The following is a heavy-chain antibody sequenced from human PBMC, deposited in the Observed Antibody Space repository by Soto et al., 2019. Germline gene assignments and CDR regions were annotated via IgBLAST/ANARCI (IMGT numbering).Heavy chain of an antibody. V-gene: IGHV1-69*12. Sequence: QVQLVQSGAEVKKPGSSVKVSCKASGGTYSIYAVSWVRQAPGQGLEWMGGIIPIIGTINYAQRFQGRITITGDESTTTAYMEVSSLKTEDTAVYYCAGELGSGYDPGDYWGQGTLVTVSS. CDR1: GGTYSIYA. J-gene: IGHJ4*02. CDR3: AGELGSGYDPGDY. D-gene: IGHD5-12*01. CDR2: IIPIIGTI.